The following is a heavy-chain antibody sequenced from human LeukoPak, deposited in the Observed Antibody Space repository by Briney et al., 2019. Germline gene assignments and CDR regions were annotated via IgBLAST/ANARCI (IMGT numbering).Heavy chain of an antibody. D-gene: IGHD6-19*01. CDR2: INTNTGNP. J-gene: IGHJ5*02. V-gene: IGHV7-4-1*02. Sequence: ASVKVSCKASGYTFTSYAMNWVRQAPGQGLEWMGWINTNTGNPTYAQGFTGRFVFSLDTSVSTAYLQISSLKAEDTAVYYCARQEGEQWLVFLPQNWFDPWGQGTLVTVSS. CDR3: ARQEGEQWLVFLPQNWFDP. CDR1: GYTFTSYA.